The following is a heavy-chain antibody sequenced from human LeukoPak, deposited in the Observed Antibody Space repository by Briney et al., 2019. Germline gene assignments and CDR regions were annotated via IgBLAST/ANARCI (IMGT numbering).Heavy chain of an antibody. Sequence: GGSLRLSCAASGFTFSSYWMHWVRQAPGKGLVWVSRINGDGSSANHADSVKGRFTVSRDNAKNTLYLQMNSLRAEDTAVYYCAKAVGRISWSFDYWGQGALVTVSS. CDR2: INGDGSSA. J-gene: IGHJ4*02. D-gene: IGHD6-13*01. V-gene: IGHV3-74*01. CDR3: AKAVGRISWSFDY. CDR1: GFTFSSYW.